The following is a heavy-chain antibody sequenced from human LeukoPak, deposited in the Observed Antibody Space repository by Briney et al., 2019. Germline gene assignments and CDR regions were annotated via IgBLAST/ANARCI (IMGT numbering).Heavy chain of an antibody. Sequence: HSGGPLRLSCAACGFTYSSYNMNRVRQAPGKGVEWGSYISSGSSTIYYADSVKGRFTISRDNAKNSLYLQMNSLRAEDTAVYYCASWVGNYDSSGYYFDYWGQGTLVTVSS. CDR1: GFTYSSYN. CDR3: ASWVGNYDSSGYYFDY. J-gene: IGHJ4*02. V-gene: IGHV3-48*01. D-gene: IGHD3-22*01. CDR2: ISSGSSTI.